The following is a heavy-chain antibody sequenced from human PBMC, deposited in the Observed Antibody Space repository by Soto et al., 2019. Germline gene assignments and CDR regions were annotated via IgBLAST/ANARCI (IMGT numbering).Heavy chain of an antibody. CDR2: LSSDGSNS. Sequence: GGSLRLSCTARGFALTPYSIHWVRQAPGKGLEWVAGLSSDGSNSFYPDSVKGRITISRDNSKTTVHLQMNTLRAEDTAIYYCAREDSIIIPAVSDFWGQGALVSVSS. J-gene: IGHJ4*02. CDR1: GFALTPYS. D-gene: IGHD2-2*01. V-gene: IGHV3-30-3*01. CDR3: AREDSIIIPAVSDF.